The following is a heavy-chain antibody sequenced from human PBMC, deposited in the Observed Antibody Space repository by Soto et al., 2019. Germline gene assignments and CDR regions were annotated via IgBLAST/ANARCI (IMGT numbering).Heavy chain of an antibody. Sequence: QVQLQESGPGLVKPSGTLSLTCAVSSASISNNHWWSWVRQPPGKGLEWVGQIYHSGSTNYNPSLKSRVTISADKSKNQFSLKLSSVTAADTAVYYCARVTRLYYFDFWGQGTLVTVSS. CDR1: SASISNNHW. CDR2: IYHSGST. CDR3: ARVTRLYYFDF. D-gene: IGHD3-10*01. V-gene: IGHV4-4*02. J-gene: IGHJ4*02.